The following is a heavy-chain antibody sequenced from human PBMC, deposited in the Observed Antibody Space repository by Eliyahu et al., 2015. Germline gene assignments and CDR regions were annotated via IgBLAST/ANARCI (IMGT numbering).Heavy chain of an antibody. CDR2: ISANSGNK. CDR1: XXTFTSYG. J-gene: IGHJ4*02. Sequence: QFQLVQSGAEVKKPGASVKXSCKXSXXTFTSYGISWVRQAPGQGLEWMGWISANSGNKEYAQKVQGRVTMTTDTSTSTAYMELRSLRSDDTTVYYCARDSSSGLENFDYWGQGTLVTVSS. V-gene: IGHV1-18*01. CDR3: ARDSSSGLENFDY. D-gene: IGHD6-6*01.